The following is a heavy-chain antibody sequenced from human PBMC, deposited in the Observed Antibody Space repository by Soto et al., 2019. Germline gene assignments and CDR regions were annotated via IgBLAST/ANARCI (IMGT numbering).Heavy chain of an antibody. V-gene: IGHV4-34*01. CDR3: ARGPTIIYSGYPPSKLYYFDY. D-gene: IGHD5-12*01. Sequence: QVQLQQGGAGLLKPSETLSLTCAVYGGSFSGYYWSWIRQPPGKGLEWIGEINHSGSTNYNPSLKSRVTISVDTSKNQFSLKLSSVTAADTAVYYCARGPTIIYSGYPPSKLYYFDYWGQGTLVTVSS. CDR1: GGSFSGYY. J-gene: IGHJ4*02. CDR2: INHSGST.